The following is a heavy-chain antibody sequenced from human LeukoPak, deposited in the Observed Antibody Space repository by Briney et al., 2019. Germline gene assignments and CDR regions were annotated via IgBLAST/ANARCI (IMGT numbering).Heavy chain of an antibody. CDR3: AREYCSGGSCYSGYFDY. J-gene: IGHJ4*02. CDR2: IYYSGST. D-gene: IGHD2-15*01. CDR1: GGSISSGDYY. V-gene: IGHV4-30-4*01. Sequence: SETLSPTCTVSGGSISSGDYYWSWIRQPPGKGLEWIGYIYYSGSTYYNPSLKSRVTISVDTSKNQFSLKLSSVTAADTAVYYCAREYCSGGSCYSGYFDYWGQGTLVTVSS.